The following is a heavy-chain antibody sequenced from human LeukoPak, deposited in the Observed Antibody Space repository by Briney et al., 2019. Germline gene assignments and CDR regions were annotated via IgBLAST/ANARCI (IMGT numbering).Heavy chain of an antibody. CDR1: GYSFTSYW. D-gene: IGHD3-10*01. Sequence: GESLKISCKGSGYSFTSYWISWVRQMPGKGLEWMGRIDPSDSYTNYSPSFQGHVTISADKSISTAYLQWSSLKASDTAMYYCARLTYYCGSGSDITHFDYWGQGTLVTVSS. CDR2: IDPSDSYT. V-gene: IGHV5-10-1*01. CDR3: ARLTYYCGSGSDITHFDY. J-gene: IGHJ4*02.